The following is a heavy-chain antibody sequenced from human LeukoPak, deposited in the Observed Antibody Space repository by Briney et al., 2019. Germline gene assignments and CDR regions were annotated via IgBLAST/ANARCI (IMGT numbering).Heavy chain of an antibody. J-gene: IGHJ4*02. CDR3: ARLTTDSVGSGYYPGY. Sequence: PGGSLRLSCAASGFTFSSYSMNWVRQAPGKGLEWVSSISSSSSYIYYADSVKGRFTISRDNAKNSLYLQMNSLRAEDTAVYYCARLTTDSVGSGYYPGYWGQGTLVTVSS. D-gene: IGHD3-3*01. CDR1: GFTFSSYS. V-gene: IGHV3-21*01. CDR2: ISSSSSYI.